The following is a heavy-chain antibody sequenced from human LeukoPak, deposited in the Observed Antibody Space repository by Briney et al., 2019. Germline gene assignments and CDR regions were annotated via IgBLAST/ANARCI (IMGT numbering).Heavy chain of an antibody. CDR3: AKDPPPVIAGSSNWFDP. V-gene: IGHV3-23*01. J-gene: IGHJ5*02. CDR1: GFTFGSYV. CDR2: ISGSGGST. D-gene: IGHD2/OR15-2a*01. Sequence: GGSLRLSCAASGFTFGSYVMGWVRQAPGKGLEWVSAISGSGGSTYYADSVKGRFTISRDNSKNTLYLQMNSLRAEDTAVYYCAKDPPPVIAGSSNWFDPWGQGTLVTVSS.